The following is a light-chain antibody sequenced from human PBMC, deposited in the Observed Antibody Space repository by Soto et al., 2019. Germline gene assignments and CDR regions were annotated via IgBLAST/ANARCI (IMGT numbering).Light chain of an antibody. V-gene: IGKV1-17*01. Sequence: DIQMTQSPSSLSASVGDRVTITCRASQGIENDLGWYQQKPGEVPKSLISGASSLQSGVPSRFSGSGSGTQFNLSISSLQPEDSATYYFLQHNGYPRTFGQGTKVEI. CDR1: QGIEND. CDR2: GAS. CDR3: LQHNGYPRT. J-gene: IGKJ1*01.